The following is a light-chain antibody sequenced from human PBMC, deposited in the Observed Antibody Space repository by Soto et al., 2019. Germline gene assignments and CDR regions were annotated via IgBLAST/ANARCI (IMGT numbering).Light chain of an antibody. CDR1: SSDVGGYNY. CDR3: NSYTRSSTLPYV. J-gene: IGLJ1*01. V-gene: IGLV2-14*01. Sequence: QSALTQPASVSGSPGQSITVSCTGTSSDVGGYNYVSWYQQHPGKAPKVMIYDLSKRPSGVSNRFSGSKSGNTASLTISGLQAEDEADYYCNSYTRSSTLPYVFGTGTKLTVL. CDR2: DLS.